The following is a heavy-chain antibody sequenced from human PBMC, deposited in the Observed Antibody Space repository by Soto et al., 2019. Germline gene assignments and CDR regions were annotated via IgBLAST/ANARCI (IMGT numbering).Heavy chain of an antibody. Sequence: GGSLRLSCAASGFTVSSNYMSWVRQAPGKGLEWVSVIYSGGSTYYADSVKGRFTISRDNSKNTLYLQMNSLRAEDTAVYYCARESFDWLLPDYWGQGTLVTVSS. CDR2: IYSGGST. V-gene: IGHV3-66*01. CDR1: GFTVSSNY. CDR3: ARESFDWLLPDY. J-gene: IGHJ4*02. D-gene: IGHD3-9*01.